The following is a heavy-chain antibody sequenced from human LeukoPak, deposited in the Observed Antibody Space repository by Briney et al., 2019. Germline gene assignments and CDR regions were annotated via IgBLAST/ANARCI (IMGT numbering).Heavy chain of an antibody. V-gene: IGHV1-8*02. D-gene: IGHD6-13*01. Sequence: ASVKVSCKASGFTFAGDYMHWVRQAPGQGLEWVGWMNPKSGNTGYAQKFQGRVTMTRNTSISTAYMELSSLRSEDTAVYYCARDGRAAAGTDWFDPWGQGTLVTVSS. J-gene: IGHJ5*02. CDR3: ARDGRAAAGTDWFDP. CDR2: MNPKSGNT. CDR1: GFTFAGDY.